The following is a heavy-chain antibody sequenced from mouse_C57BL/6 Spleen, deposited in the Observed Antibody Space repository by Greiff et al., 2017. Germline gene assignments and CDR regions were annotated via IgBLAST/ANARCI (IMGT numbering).Heavy chain of an antibody. CDR3: AREKGNWYYAMDY. CDR2: ISDGGSYT. V-gene: IGHV5-4*01. CDR1: GFTFSSYA. D-gene: IGHD2-1*01. J-gene: IGHJ4*01. Sequence: EVQLQESGGGLVKPGGSLKLSCAASGFTFSSYAMSWVRQTPEKRLEWVATISDGGSYTYYPDNVKGRFTISRDNAKNNLYLQMSHLKSEDTAMYYCAREKGNWYYAMDYWGQGTSVTVSS.